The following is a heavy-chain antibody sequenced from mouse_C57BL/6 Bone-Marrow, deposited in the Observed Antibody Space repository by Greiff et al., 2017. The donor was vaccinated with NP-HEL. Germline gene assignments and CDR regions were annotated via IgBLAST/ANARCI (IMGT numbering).Heavy chain of an antibody. CDR1: GFTFSSYA. V-gene: IGHV5-4*03. J-gene: IGHJ3*01. Sequence: EVMLVESGGGLVKPGGSLKLSCAASGFTFSSYAMSWVRQTPEKRLEWVATISDGGSYTYYPDNVKGRFTISRDNAKNNLYLQMSHLKSEDTAMYYCASYYSNYAWFAYWGQGTLVTVSA. CDR3: ASYYSNYAWFAY. D-gene: IGHD2-5*01. CDR2: ISDGGSYT.